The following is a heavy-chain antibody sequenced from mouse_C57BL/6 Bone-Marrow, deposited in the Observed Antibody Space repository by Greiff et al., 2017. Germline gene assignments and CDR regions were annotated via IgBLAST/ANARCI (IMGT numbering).Heavy chain of an antibody. J-gene: IGHJ2*01. CDR3: AKGTRITAVHDY. CDR1: GYTFTSYW. Sequence: QVQLQQPGAELVKPGASVKLSCKASGYTFTSYWMHWVKQRPGQGLEWIGMIHPNSGSTNYNEKFKSKATLTVDKSSSTAYMHLSSLTSEDSAVYYCAKGTRITAVHDYWGQGTTLTVSS. CDR2: IHPNSGST. V-gene: IGHV1-64*01. D-gene: IGHD1-1*01.